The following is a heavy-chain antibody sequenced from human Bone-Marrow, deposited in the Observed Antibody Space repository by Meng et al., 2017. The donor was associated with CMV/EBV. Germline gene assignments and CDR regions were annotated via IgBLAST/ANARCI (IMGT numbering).Heavy chain of an antibody. J-gene: IGHJ3*02. CDR2: IIPILGIA. CDR1: GGTFSSYA. Sequence: SVKVSCKASGGTFSSYAISWVRQAPGQGLEWMGGIIPILGIANYAQKFQGRVTITADKSTSTAYMELSSLRSEDTAAYYCARVIAVARPDTKGAFDIWGQGKMV. D-gene: IGHD6-19*01. CDR3: ARVIAVARPDTKGAFDI. V-gene: IGHV1-69*10.